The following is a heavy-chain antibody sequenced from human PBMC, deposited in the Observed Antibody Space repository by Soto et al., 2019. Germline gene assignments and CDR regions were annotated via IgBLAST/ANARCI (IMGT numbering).Heavy chain of an antibody. CDR2: IIPIFGTA. J-gene: IGHJ6*02. D-gene: IGHD1-26*01. CDR3: ARHPVSGSYAYYYGMDV. Sequence: QVQLVQSGAEVKKPGSSVKVSCKASGGTFSSYAICWVRQAPGQGLEWMGGIIPIFGTANYAQKFQGRVTITADESTSTAYMELSSLRSEDTAVYYCARHPVSGSYAYYYGMDVWGHGTKVTVSS. V-gene: IGHV1-69*12. CDR1: GGTFSSYA.